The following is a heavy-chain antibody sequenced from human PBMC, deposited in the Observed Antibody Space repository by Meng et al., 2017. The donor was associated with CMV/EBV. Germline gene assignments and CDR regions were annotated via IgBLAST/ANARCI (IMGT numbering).Heavy chain of an antibody. CDR2: IYYSGST. CDR3: ARVPITYYYGSGSYYFDY. CDR1: GGSSSSGDYD. Sequence: LRYSAPGLVKPSPTLPLTSTVSGGSSSSGDYDCSWIRQPPGKGLEWIGYIYYSGSTYYNPSLKSRVTISVDTSKNQFSLKLSSVTAADTAVYYCARVPITYYYGSGSYYFDYWGQGTLVTVSS. D-gene: IGHD3-10*01. V-gene: IGHV4-30-4*08. J-gene: IGHJ4*02.